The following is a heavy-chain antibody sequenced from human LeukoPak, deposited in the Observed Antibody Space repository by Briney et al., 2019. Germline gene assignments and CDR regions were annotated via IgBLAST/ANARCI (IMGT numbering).Heavy chain of an antibody. CDR1: GYTFTSYD. J-gene: IGHJ6*02. V-gene: IGHV1-8*01. Sequence: ASVKVSCKASGYTFTSYDINWVRQATGQGLERMGWMNPNSGNTGYAQKFQGRVTMTRNTSISTAYMELSSLRSEDTAVYYCARGEVVVAATYGMDVWGQGTTVTVSS. CDR2: MNPNSGNT. CDR3: ARGEVVVAATYGMDV. D-gene: IGHD2-15*01.